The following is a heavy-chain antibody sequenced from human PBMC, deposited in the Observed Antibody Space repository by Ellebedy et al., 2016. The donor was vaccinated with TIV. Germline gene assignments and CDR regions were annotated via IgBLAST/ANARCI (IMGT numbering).Heavy chain of an antibody. CDR2: ISGSGGST. V-gene: IGHV3-23*01. CDR1: GFTFSSYA. D-gene: IGHD6-13*01. J-gene: IGHJ1*01. Sequence: GESLKISCAASGFTFSSYAMSWVRQAPGKGLEWVSAISGSGGSTYYADSVKGRFTISRDNSKNTLYLQMNSLRAEDKAVYYCAKSSSSWYVEYFQHWGQGTLVTVSS. CDR3: AKSSSSWYVEYFQH.